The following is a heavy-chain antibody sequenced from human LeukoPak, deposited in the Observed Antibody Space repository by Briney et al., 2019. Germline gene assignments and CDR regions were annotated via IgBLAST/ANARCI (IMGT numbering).Heavy chain of an antibody. J-gene: IGHJ3*02. D-gene: IGHD5-12*01. CDR1: GFTFSRYA. CDR3: AREPVDSGYCHDAFDI. V-gene: IGHV3-30*04. Sequence: GRSLRLSCAASGFTFSRYAMHWVRQAPGKGLEWVAVISYDGSNKYYADSVKGRFTISRDNSKNTLYLQMNSLRAEDTAVYYCAREPVDSGYCHDAFDIWGQGTMVTVSS. CDR2: ISYDGSNK.